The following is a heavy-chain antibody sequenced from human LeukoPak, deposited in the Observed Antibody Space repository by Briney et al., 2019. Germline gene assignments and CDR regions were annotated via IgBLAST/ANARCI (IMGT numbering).Heavy chain of an antibody. CDR1: GFTSTSSA. CDR2: IVVGSGNT. CDR3: AAFSSTSYNYYYYGMDV. Sequence: SVKVSCKASGFTSTSSAVQWVRQARGQRLERIGWIVVGSGNTNYAQKFQERVTITRDMSTSTAYMELSSLRSEDTAVYYCAAFSSTSYNYYYYGMDVWGQGTTVTVSS. J-gene: IGHJ6*02. V-gene: IGHV1-58*01. D-gene: IGHD2-2*01.